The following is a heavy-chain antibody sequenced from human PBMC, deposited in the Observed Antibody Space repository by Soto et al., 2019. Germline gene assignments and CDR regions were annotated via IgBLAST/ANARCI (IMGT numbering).Heavy chain of an antibody. CDR1: GFTFSSYG. Sequence: GGSLRLSCAASGFTFSSYGMHWVRQAPGKGLEWVAVIWYDGSNKYYADSVKGRFTISRDNSKNTLYLQMNSLRAEDTAVYYCERKSIAARQVDYWGQGTLVTAPQ. V-gene: IGHV3-33*01. CDR3: ERKSIAARQVDY. D-gene: IGHD6-6*01. CDR2: IWYDGSNK. J-gene: IGHJ4*02.